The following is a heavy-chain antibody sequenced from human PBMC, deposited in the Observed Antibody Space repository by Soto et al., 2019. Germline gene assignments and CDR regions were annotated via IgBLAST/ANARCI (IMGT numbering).Heavy chain of an antibody. V-gene: IGHV5-51*01. D-gene: IGHD3-22*01. CDR2: IYPIDSDT. CDR1: GYSFTDYC. J-gene: IGHJ4*02. Sequence: GESLKISCKASGYSFTDYCIGWVRQMPGKGLEWMGLIYPIDSDTRYSPSFQGQVTISADKSISTAYLQWSSLKASDTAMYYCARAITTGDFDSWGQGALVTVS. CDR3: ARAITTGDFDS.